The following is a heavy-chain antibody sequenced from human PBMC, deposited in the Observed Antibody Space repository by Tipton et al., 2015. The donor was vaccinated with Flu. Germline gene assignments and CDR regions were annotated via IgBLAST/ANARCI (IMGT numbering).Heavy chain of an antibody. CDR3: ARDRGLGSYAFDS. CDR2: IYPTGGAT. V-gene: IGHV1-46*01. D-gene: IGHD3-10*01. CDR1: GYTFSNYN. J-gene: IGHJ4*02. Sequence: QLVQSGAEVKKPGASVRISCTASGYTFSNYNMHWVRQAPGQGPEWIGIIYPTGGATTNAQRFQGRVTLTRDKSTSTVYMEMSSLRSEDTAVYYCARDRGLGSYAFDSWGQGTLVTVAS.